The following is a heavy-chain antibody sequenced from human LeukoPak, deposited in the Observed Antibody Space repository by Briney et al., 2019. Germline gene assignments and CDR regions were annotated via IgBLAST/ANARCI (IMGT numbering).Heavy chain of an antibody. CDR2: IGGRGGST. V-gene: IGHV3-23*01. CDR3: AKDTLILWFTGHDAFYI. CDR1: GFTFNRYA. D-gene: IGHD3-10*01. Sequence: GGSLRLSCAASGFTFNRYAMSWLRQAPRKGLEWVSAIGGRGGSTFYADSVKGRFTISRENAKNTLYLQRNSRRAEDTAVYYFAKDTLILWFTGHDAFYIWGQGTMVTVSS. J-gene: IGHJ3*02.